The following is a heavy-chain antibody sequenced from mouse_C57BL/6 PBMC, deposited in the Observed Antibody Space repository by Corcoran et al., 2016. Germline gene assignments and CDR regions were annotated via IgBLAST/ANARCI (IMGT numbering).Heavy chain of an antibody. J-gene: IGHJ1*03. Sequence: EVQLLETGGGLVHPGGSRGLSCEGSGFTFSGFWMSWVRQTPGKTLEWIGDINSDGSAINYAPSIKDRFTIFRDKDKSTLYLQMSNVRSEDTATYFCMRSSNYWYFDVWGTGTTVTVSS. CDR1: GFTFSGFW. CDR2: INSDGSAI. V-gene: IGHV11-2*01. CDR3: MRSSNYWYFDV. D-gene: IGHD2-10*02.